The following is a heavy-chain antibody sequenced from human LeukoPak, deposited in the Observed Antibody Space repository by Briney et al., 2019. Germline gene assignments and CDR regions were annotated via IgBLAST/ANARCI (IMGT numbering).Heavy chain of an antibody. J-gene: IGHJ5*02. CDR3: ARGGIASRPSCWFDP. V-gene: IGHV4-38-2*02. Sequence: SETLSLTCTVSGYSISSGYYWGWIRQPPGKGLEWIGSIYHSGSSYYNPSLKSRVTISVDTSKNQFSLKLSPVTAADTAVYYCARGGIASRPSCWFDPWGQGTQVTVSS. CDR2: IYHSGSS. CDR1: GYSISSGYY. D-gene: IGHD6-6*01.